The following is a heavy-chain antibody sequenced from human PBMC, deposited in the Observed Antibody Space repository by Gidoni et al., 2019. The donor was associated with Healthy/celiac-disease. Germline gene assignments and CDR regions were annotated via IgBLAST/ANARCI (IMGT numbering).Heavy chain of an antibody. J-gene: IGHJ4*02. V-gene: IGHV3-49*03. CDR2: IRSKAYGGTT. CDR3: TRRGCSGGSCYVDY. CDR1: GFTFGDYA. D-gene: IGHD2-15*01. Sequence: EVQLVESGGGLVQPGRSLRLSCTASGFTFGDYAMSWFRQAPGKGLEWVGFIRSKAYGGTTEYAASVKGRFTISRDDSKSIAYLQMNSLKTEDTAVYYCTRRGCSGGSCYVDYWGQGTLVTVSS.